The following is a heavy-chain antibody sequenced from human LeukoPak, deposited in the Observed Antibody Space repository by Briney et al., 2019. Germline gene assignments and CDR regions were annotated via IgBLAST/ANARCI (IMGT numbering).Heavy chain of an antibody. Sequence: SETLSLTCTVSGHSISSYYGRWIRQPPGKAVEWIGYIYYSGITNYNPSLKSRVTISVDTSQNQFSLKLNSVTPADTAVYYCAGDWTYDYYFDYWGQGTLVTVSS. CDR2: IYYSGIT. CDR1: GHSISSYY. D-gene: IGHD3-16*01. CDR3: AGDWTYDYYFDY. J-gene: IGHJ4*02. V-gene: IGHV4-59*01.